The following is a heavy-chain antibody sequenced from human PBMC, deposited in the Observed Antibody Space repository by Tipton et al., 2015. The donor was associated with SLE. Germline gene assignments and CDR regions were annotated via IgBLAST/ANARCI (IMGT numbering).Heavy chain of an antibody. CDR2: INHSGST. CDR3: ARQGAVAGFDN. D-gene: IGHD6-19*01. J-gene: IGHJ4*02. V-gene: IGHV4-34*01. CDR1: GGSFNNYY. Sequence: TLSLTCNVSGGSFNNYYWTWIRQPPGKGLECIGKINHSGSTYYNPSLQSRVTMSVDTSKNQFSLKLTSVTATDTAVYYCARQGAVAGFDNWGQGTLVTVSS.